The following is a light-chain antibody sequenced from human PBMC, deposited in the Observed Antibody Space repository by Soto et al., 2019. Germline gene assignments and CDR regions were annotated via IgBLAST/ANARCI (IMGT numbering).Light chain of an antibody. CDR3: QHYGTSAL. CDR1: QSVSDSY. CDR2: AS. V-gene: IGKV3-20*01. Sequence: EIVLTQSPGTLSLSGGERATLSCRASQSVSDSYLAWYQQKPGQAPRLLIYASSRATGIPDRFSGSGSGTDFTLTISRLEPEDFAVYYCQHYGTSALFGPGTKVDIK. J-gene: IGKJ3*01.